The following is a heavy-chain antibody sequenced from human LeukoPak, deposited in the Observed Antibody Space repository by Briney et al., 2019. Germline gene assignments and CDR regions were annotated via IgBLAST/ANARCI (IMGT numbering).Heavy chain of an antibody. CDR3: ARHAFWSGYYPYYMDV. CDR2: IYHSGIT. J-gene: IGHJ6*03. V-gene: IGHV4-38-2*01. Sequence: SETLSLTCAVSGYSISSDYYWGWIRQPPGKGLEWIGSIYHSGITYYNPSLKSRVTISVDASKNQFSLKLSSVTAADTAVYYCARHAFWSGYYPYYMDVWGKGTTVTVSS. D-gene: IGHD3-3*01. CDR1: GYSISSDYY.